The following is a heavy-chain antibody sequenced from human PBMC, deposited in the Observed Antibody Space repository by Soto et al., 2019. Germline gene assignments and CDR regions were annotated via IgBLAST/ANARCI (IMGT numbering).Heavy chain of an antibody. V-gene: IGHV3-11*01. D-gene: IGHD6-13*01. Sequence: PGESLKISCAASGFTFSDYYMSWIRQAPGKGLEWVSYISSSGSTIYYADSVKGRFTISRDNAKNSLYLQMNSLRAEDTAVYYCARAYSSSWYHPGDYWGQGTLVTVSS. CDR1: GFTFSDYY. CDR3: ARAYSSSWYHPGDY. J-gene: IGHJ4*02. CDR2: ISSSGSTI.